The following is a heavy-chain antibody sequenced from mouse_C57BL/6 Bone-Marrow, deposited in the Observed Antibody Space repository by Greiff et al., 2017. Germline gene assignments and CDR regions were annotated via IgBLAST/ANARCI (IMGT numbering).Heavy chain of an antibody. CDR1: GYTFTSYT. V-gene: IGHV1-4*01. CDR2: INPSSGYT. J-gene: IGHJ2*01. Sequence: QVQLKESGAELARPGASVKMSCKASGYTFTSYTMHWVKQRPGQGLEWIGYINPSSGYTKYNQKFKDKPTLTADKSSSTAYMQLSSLTSEDSAGYYCARGRLRRVFDYWGQGTTLTVSS. CDR3: ARGRLRRVFDY. D-gene: IGHD2-4*01.